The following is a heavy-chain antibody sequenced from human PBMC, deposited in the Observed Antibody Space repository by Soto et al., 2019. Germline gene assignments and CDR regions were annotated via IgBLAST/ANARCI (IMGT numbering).Heavy chain of an antibody. D-gene: IGHD3-16*02. CDR3: AKVSLSLGSSLSAFDI. CDR2: ISWNSGSI. J-gene: IGHJ3*02. CDR1: GFTFDDYA. Sequence: GGSLRLSCAASGFTFDDYAMHWVRQAPGKGLEWVSGISWNSGSIGYADSVKGRFTISRDNAKNSLYLQMNSLRAEDTALYYCAKVSLSLGSSLSAFDIWGQGTMVTVSS. V-gene: IGHV3-9*01.